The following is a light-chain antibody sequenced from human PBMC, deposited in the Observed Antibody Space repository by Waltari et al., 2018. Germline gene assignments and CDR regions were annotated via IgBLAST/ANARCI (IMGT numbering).Light chain of an antibody. CDR3: QKYGTLPAT. Sequence: EILLTQSPGTLSLSPGERAPLSCRASQSISRYLAWYQHKPGQAPRPLIYDASSRATGIPDRFSGSGSGTDFSLTISRLEPEDFAVYYCQKYGTLPATFGQGTKVEIK. J-gene: IGKJ1*01. CDR1: QSISRY. CDR2: DAS. V-gene: IGKV3-20*01.